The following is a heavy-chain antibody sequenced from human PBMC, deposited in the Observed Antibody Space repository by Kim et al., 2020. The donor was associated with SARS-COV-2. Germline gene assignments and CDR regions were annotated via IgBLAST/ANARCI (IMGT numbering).Heavy chain of an antibody. CDR1: GFSLSTPTMC. Sequence: SGPTLVNPTQTLTLTCTFSGFSLSTPTMCVTWIRQSPGKALDWLARIDWDNDKYYSTSLKTRLTISKDTSKNQVVLTMTNMDPVDTATYYCARTVADSSGWYVHFDSWGQGTLVTVSS. D-gene: IGHD6-19*01. CDR2: IDWDNDK. V-gene: IGHV2-70*11. CDR3: ARTVADSSGWYVHFDS. J-gene: IGHJ4*02.